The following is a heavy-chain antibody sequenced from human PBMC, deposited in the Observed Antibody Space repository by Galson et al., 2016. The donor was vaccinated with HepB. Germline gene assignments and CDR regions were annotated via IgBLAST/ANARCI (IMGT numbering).Heavy chain of an antibody. J-gene: IGHJ6*02. V-gene: IGHV4-59*01. CDR3: ARGGYFYGMDV. CDR1: GGSISSYY. Sequence: LSLTCTVSGGSISSYYWSWIRRPPGKGLEWIGYIYYRGNTKYNSSLKSRVTISVDTSKNQFSLRLTSVTAADTAVYYCARGGYFYGMDVWGQGTTVTVSS. CDR2: IYYRGNT.